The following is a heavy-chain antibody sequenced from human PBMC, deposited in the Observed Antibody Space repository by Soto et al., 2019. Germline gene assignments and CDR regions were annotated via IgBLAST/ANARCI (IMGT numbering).Heavy chain of an antibody. V-gene: IGHV3-48*01. J-gene: IGHJ4*02. Sequence: PGGSLRLSCAASGFTFSRYSMNWVRQAPGKGLEWVSYISSSGTTIHYADSVKGRFTISRDNAKNSLYLQVSSLRAEDTAVYYCARDPDSSTSWDYYFDYWGQGTQVTVSS. D-gene: IGHD2-2*01. CDR3: ARDPDSSTSWDYYFDY. CDR2: ISSSGTTI. CDR1: GFTFSRYS.